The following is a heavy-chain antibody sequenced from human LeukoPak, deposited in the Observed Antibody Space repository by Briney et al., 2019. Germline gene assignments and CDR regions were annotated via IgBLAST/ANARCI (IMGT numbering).Heavy chain of an antibody. V-gene: IGHV1-18*01. CDR2: ISAYNGNT. J-gene: IGHJ6*02. CDR1: GYSFTSYA. D-gene: IGHD6-13*01. Sequence: ASMTVSFKASGYSFTSYAINWVRQAPGQGLEWMGWISAYNGNTDYAQKLQGRVTMTTDTSTSTAYMELRSLTSADTAVYYCARDPLRSTWSTYYNALDVWGQGTTVTVSS. CDR3: ARDPLRSTWSTYYNALDV.